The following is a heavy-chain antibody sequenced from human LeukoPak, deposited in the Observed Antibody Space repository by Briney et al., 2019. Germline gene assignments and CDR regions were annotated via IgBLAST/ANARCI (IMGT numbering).Heavy chain of an antibody. CDR3: ARLPQRWLHHFDY. V-gene: IGHV4-39*01. D-gene: IGHD5-24*01. J-gene: IGHJ4*02. CDR1: GGSITSSTYY. CDR2: IFYTGST. Sequence: SETLSLTCTVSGGSITSSTYYWGWIRQPPGKGLEWFGSIFYTGSTYYNPSLKSRVTISVDTSKNQLSLNLNSVTVADTSVYYCARLPQRWLHHFDYWGQGTLVTVSS.